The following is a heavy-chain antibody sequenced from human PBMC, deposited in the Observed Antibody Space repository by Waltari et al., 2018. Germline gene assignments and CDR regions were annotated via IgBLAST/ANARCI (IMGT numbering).Heavy chain of an antibody. CDR1: GGSFGGYY. J-gene: IGHJ4*02. CDR3: ARGPGNVVRYFDWPSTYYFDY. Sequence: QVQLQQWGAGLLTPSETLSLTCAVYGGSFGGYYWSWIRQPPGKGLGGIGEINHSGRTNDNASLKSRVTISVDTSKNQFSMKLSSVTAADTAVDYCARGPGNVVRYFDWPSTYYFDYWGQGTLVTVSS. D-gene: IGHD3-9*01. CDR2: INHSGRT. V-gene: IGHV4-34*01.